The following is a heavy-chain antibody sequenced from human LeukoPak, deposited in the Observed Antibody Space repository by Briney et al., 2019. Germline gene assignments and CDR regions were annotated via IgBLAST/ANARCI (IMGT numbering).Heavy chain of an antibody. Sequence: ASVKVSCKVSGYILTELSMHWVRQAPGKGLEWMGGFDPEDGETIYAQKFQGRVTMTEDTSTDTAYMELSSLRSEDTAVYYCATLWYSSGWFDYWGQGTLVTVSS. CDR2: FDPEDGET. CDR3: ATLWYSSGWFDY. V-gene: IGHV1-24*01. D-gene: IGHD6-19*01. J-gene: IGHJ4*02. CDR1: GYILTELS.